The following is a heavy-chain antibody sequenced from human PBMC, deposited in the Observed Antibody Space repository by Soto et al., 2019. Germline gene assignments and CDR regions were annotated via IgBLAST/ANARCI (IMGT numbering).Heavy chain of an antibody. CDR3: GKVLVGATGHTDSDS. J-gene: IGHJ4*02. D-gene: IGHD2-15*01. CDR2: IDYNGVT. Sequence: SETLSLTCTVSGGSIYRSGYYWGWIRQPPGRGLEWIGNIDYNGVTYANPSLKSRVTISRDTSKNQFSLKLTSVTAADTALYYCGKVLVGATGHTDSDSWGPGTLVTVSS. CDR1: GGSIYRSGYY. V-gene: IGHV4-39*01.